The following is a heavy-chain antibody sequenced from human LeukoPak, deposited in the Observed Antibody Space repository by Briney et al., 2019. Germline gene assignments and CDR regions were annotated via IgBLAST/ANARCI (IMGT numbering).Heavy chain of an antibody. CDR2: ITGNGGRI. J-gene: IGHJ4*02. CDR3: AKDGTYFDY. CDR1: GFTFSSYA. Sequence: TGGSLRLSCAASGFTFSSYAMSWVRQAPGKGLEGVSGITGNGGRIHYADSVKGRFTISRDNSKNTLYLQMNNLRAEDTAVYYCAKDGTYFDYWGLGTLVAVSS. V-gene: IGHV3-23*01.